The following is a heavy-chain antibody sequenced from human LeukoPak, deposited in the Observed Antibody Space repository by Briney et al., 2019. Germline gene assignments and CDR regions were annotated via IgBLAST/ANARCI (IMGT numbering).Heavy chain of an antibody. CDR1: GFSISTNY. V-gene: IGHV3-53*01. D-gene: IGHD2-15*01. J-gene: IGHJ4*02. CDR2: IYSDGST. CDR3: ARTSVSMAAKEDYFDY. Sequence: GGTLRLSCAAYGFSISTNYMSWVRQAQGKGLEGVSIIYSDGSTYYADSVKGRFIISRDNSKNTLYLAMNTLGAEDTAVYYCARTSVSMAAKEDYFDYWGQGTQVTVSS.